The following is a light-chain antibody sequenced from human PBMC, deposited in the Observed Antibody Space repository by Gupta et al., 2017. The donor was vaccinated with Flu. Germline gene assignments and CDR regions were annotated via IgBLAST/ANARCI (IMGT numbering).Light chain of an antibody. Sequence: QSATSSCAGTSVDVGDYNSVSWHQPHPGNAPILFIYEVSRRPSGVPDCFSASKSGTTASLTVSGLQAEDDAYYYCGSYADGSYVLGTGTKVTVL. CDR2: EVS. CDR1: SVDVGDYNS. CDR3: GSYADGSYV. J-gene: IGLJ1*01. V-gene: IGLV2-8*01.